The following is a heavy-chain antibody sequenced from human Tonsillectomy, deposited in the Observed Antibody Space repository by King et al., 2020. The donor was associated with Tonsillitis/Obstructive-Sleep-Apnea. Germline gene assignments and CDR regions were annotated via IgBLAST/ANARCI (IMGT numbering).Heavy chain of an antibody. V-gene: IGHV3-48*03. CDR2: MTSSGSTI. J-gene: IGHJ4*02. CDR3: ARAGDGYYLLYY. D-gene: IGHD3-3*01. CDR1: GFTFSSYE. Sequence: VQLVESGGGLVQPGGSLRLSCAASGFTFSSYEMNWVRQAPGQGLEWVSYMTSSGSTIYHAESVKGRFTISRDNAKNSLYLQMNSLRAEDTAVYYCARAGDGYYLLYYWGQGTLVTVSS.